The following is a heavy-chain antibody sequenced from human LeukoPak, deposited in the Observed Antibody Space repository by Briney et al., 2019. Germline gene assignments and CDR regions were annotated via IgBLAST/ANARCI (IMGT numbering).Heavy chain of an antibody. J-gene: IGHJ4*02. Sequence: GGSLRLSCAASGFTFSSYSMNWVRQAPGKGLEWVSYISSSGSTIYYADSVKGRFTISRDNAKNSLYLQMNSLRAEDTAAYYCARGVWLQFYYFDYWGQGTLVTVSS. D-gene: IGHD5-24*01. V-gene: IGHV3-48*04. CDR1: GFTFSSYS. CDR2: ISSSGSTI. CDR3: ARGVWLQFYYFDY.